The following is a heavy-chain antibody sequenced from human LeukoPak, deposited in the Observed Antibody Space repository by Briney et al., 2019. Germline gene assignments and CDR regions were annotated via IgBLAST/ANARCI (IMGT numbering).Heavy chain of an antibody. CDR1: GYTFTSYY. J-gene: IGHJ3*02. V-gene: IGHV1-69*02. CDR2: IIPILGIA. Sequence: GASVKVSCKASGYTFTSYYMHWVRQAPGQGLEWMGRIIPILGIANYAQKFQGRVTITADKSTSTAYMELSSLRSEDTAVYYCARSSSGWLDAFDIWGQGTMVTVSS. CDR3: ARSSSGWLDAFDI. D-gene: IGHD6-19*01.